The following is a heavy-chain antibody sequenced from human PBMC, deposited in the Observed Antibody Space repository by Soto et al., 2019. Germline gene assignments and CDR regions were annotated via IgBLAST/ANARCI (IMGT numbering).Heavy chain of an antibody. V-gene: IGHV3-23*01. D-gene: IGHD5-12*01. Sequence: GGSLRLSCAASGFTFSSYAMSWVRQAPGKGLEWVSGISGSGGSTYYADSVKGRFTISRDNSKNTLYLQMNSLRAEDTAVYYCAKGVGKITSKYFDYWGRGTLVTVDS. CDR3: AKGVGKITSKYFDY. CDR1: GFTFSSYA. CDR2: ISGSGGST. J-gene: IGHJ4*02.